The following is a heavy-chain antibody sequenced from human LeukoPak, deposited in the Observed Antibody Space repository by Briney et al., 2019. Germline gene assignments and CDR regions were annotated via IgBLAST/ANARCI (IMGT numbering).Heavy chain of an antibody. D-gene: IGHD1-26*01. V-gene: IGHV1-46*01. CDR3: ARGGPLWELPNGAFDI. Sequence: ASVKVSCKASGYTFTSYYMHWVRQAPGQGLEWMGIINPSGGSTSYAQKFQGRVTMTRDTSTSTVYMELSSLRSEDTAVYYCARGGPLWELPNGAFDIWGQGTMVTVSS. CDR1: GYTFTSYY. CDR2: INPSGGST. J-gene: IGHJ3*02.